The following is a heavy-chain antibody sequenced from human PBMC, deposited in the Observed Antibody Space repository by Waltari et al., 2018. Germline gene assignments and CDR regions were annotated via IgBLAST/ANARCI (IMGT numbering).Heavy chain of an antibody. J-gene: IGHJ4*02. Sequence: QVQLQQWGAGLLKPSETLSLTCAVYGGSFSGYYWSWIRQPPGKGLEWIGEINHSGSTNYNPSLKSRVTISVDTSKNQFSLKLSSVTAADTAVYYCARAHLDPSLVVVAATLVVGAFDYWGQGTLVTVSS. D-gene: IGHD2-15*01. CDR3: ARAHLDPSLVVVAATLVVGAFDY. CDR1: GGSFSGYY. V-gene: IGHV4-34*01. CDR2: INHSGST.